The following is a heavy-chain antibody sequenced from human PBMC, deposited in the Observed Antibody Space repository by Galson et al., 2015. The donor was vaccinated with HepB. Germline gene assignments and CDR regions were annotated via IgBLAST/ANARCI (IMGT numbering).Heavy chain of an antibody. CDR2: ICYDGSNK. J-gene: IGHJ4*02. CDR1: GFTFSYFG. Sequence: SLRLSCAASGFTFSYFGMHWVRQAPGKGLEWVAIICYDGSNKYYGDSVKGRFTISKDNSKDTLYLQMNSLRAEDTAVYYCARDAGSSCYYYNLYYWGQGTLVTVSS. D-gene: IGHD3-22*01. CDR3: ARDAGSSCYYYNLYY. V-gene: IGHV3-33*01.